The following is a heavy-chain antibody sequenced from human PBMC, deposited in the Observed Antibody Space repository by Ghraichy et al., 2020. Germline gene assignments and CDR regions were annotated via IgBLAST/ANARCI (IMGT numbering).Heavy chain of an antibody. V-gene: IGHV3-23*01. CDR1: GFTFSNYA. CDR2: ISNRGDTT. CDR3: AKGVRSFSGYDSDH. Sequence: GESLNISCVGSGFTFSNYAMTWVRQAPGRGLEWVSSISNRGDTTYSADSLKGRFTISRDNSKNTLYLQMNSLRAEDTAIYYCAKGVRSFSGYDSDHWGLGILVTVSS. J-gene: IGHJ4*02. D-gene: IGHD5-12*01.